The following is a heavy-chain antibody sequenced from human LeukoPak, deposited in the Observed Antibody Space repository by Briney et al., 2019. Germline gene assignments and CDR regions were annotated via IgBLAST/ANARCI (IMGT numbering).Heavy chain of an antibody. Sequence: GGSLRLSCAASGFTFSSYGMHWVRQAPGKGLEWVAFIRYDGSNKYYADSVKGRFTISRDNSKNTLYLQMNSLRAEDTAVCYCAKTCSSTSCHNGYFQHWGQGTLVTISS. D-gene: IGHD2-2*01. V-gene: IGHV3-30*02. J-gene: IGHJ1*01. CDR1: GFTFSSYG. CDR2: IRYDGSNK. CDR3: AKTCSSTSCHNGYFQH.